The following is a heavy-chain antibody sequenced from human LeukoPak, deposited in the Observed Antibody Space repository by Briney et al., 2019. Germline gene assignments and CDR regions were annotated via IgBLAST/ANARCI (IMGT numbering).Heavy chain of an antibody. J-gene: IGHJ4*02. Sequence: GGSLRLSCAASGFTFSSYSMNWVRQAPGKGLEWVSVIYSGGSTYYADSVKGRFTISRDNSKNTLYLQMNSLRAEDTAVYYCARVEGSPDCWGQGTLVTVSS. CDR1: GFTFSSYS. V-gene: IGHV3-66*01. CDR2: IYSGGST. CDR3: ARVEGSPDC. D-gene: IGHD1-26*01.